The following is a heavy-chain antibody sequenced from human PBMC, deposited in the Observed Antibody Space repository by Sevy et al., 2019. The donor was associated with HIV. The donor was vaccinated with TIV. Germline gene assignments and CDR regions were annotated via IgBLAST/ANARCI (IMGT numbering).Heavy chain of an antibody. V-gene: IGHV3-30*02. J-gene: IGHJ4*02. CDR2: IRYDGSNK. CDR3: AKDYRGVIAAAGTSPLGDY. D-gene: IGHD6-13*01. CDR1: GFTFSSYG. Sequence: GGSLRLSCTASGFTFSSYGMHWVRQAPGKGLEWVAFIRYDGSNKYYAHSVKGRFTISRDNSKNTLYLQMNSLRAEDTAGYYWAKDYRGVIAAAGTSPLGDYWGQGTLVTVSS.